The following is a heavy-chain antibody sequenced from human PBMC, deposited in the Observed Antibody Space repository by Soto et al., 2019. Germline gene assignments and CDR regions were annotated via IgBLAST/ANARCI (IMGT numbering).Heavy chain of an antibody. CDR3: ARVQGSATLDY. CDR2: ISYDGSNK. CDR1: GFTFSSYA. J-gene: IGHJ4*02. Sequence: GGSLRLSCAASGFTFSSYAMHWVRQAPGKGLEWVAVISYDGSNKYYADSVKGRFTISRDNSKNTLYLQMNSLRAEDTAVYYCARVQGSATLDYWGQGTLVTVSS. D-gene: IGHD3-10*01. V-gene: IGHV3-30-3*01.